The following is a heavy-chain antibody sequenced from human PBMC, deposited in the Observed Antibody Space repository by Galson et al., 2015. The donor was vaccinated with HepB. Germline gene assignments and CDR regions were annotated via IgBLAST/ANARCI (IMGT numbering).Heavy chain of an antibody. Sequence: SLRLSCAASGFTFSSYWMSWVRQAPGKGLEWVANIKQDGSEKYYVDSVKGRFTISRDNAKNSLYLQMNSLRAEDTAVYYCARGHRTAMVGDPGDYWGQGTLVTVSS. CDR1: GFTFSSYW. D-gene: IGHD5-18*01. V-gene: IGHV3-7*01. CDR3: ARGHRTAMVGDPGDY. CDR2: IKQDGSEK. J-gene: IGHJ4*02.